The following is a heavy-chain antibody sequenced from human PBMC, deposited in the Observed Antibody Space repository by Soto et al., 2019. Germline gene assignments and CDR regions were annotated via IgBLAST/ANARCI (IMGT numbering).Heavy chain of an antibody. Sequence: QVQLQESGPGLVKPSQTLSLTCTVSGGSISSGGYYWSWIRQHPGKGLEWIGYIYYSGSTYYNPSLKSRVTISVDTSKNQFSLKLSSVTAADTAVYYCARDGNPLDSAMAVDAFDIWGQGTMVTVSS. D-gene: IGHD5-18*01. CDR1: GGSISSGGYY. V-gene: IGHV4-31*03. CDR3: ARDGNPLDSAMAVDAFDI. CDR2: IYYSGST. J-gene: IGHJ3*02.